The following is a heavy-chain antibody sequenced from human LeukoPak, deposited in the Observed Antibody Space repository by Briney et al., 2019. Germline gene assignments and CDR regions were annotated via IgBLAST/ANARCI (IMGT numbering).Heavy chain of an antibody. CDR3: ASLRKRGGAFDI. J-gene: IGHJ3*02. CDR2: INHSGST. Sequence: ASETLSLTCAVYGGSFSGYYWSWIRQPPGKGLEWIGEINHSGSTNYNPSLKSRVTISVDTSKNQFSLKLSSLTAADTAVYFCASLRKRGGAFDIWGQGTMVTVSS. V-gene: IGHV4-34*01. CDR1: GGSFSGYY.